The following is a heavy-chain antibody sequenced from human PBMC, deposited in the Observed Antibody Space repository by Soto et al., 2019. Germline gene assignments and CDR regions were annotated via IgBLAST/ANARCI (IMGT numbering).Heavy chain of an antibody. V-gene: IGHV3-9*01. CDR3: AKGAPFLSPNELELDY. CDR1: GFTFDDYA. J-gene: IGHJ4*02. D-gene: IGHD1-1*01. Sequence: EVQLVESGGGLVQPGRSLRLSCAASGFTFDDYAMHWVRQAPGKGLEWVSGISWNSGSIGYADSVKGRFTISRDNAKNSLYLQMNSLRAEDTALYYCAKGAPFLSPNELELDYWGQGTLVTVSS. CDR2: ISWNSGSI.